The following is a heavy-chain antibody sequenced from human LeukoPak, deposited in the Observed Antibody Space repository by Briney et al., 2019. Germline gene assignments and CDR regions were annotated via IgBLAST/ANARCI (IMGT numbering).Heavy chain of an antibody. J-gene: IGHJ4*02. V-gene: IGHV4-61*02. Sequence: SETLSLTCTVSGGSISSGSYYWSWIRQPAGKGLEWIGRIYTSGSTNYNPSLKSRVTISVDTSKNQFSLKLSSVTAADTAVYYCARVTTMNYDILTGYYTRSGYYFDYWGQGTLATVSS. D-gene: IGHD3-9*01. CDR3: ARVTTMNYDILTGYYTRSGYYFDY. CDR2: IYTSGST. CDR1: GGSISSGSYY.